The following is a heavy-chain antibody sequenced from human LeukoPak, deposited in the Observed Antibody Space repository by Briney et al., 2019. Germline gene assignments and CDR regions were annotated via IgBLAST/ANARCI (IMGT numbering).Heavy chain of an antibody. D-gene: IGHD6-13*01. Sequence: GRSLRLSCAASGFTFDDYAMHWARQAPGKGLEWVSGISWNSGSIGYADSVKGRFTISRDNAKNSLYLQMNSLRAEDTALYYCAKDKTGGSSNYLDYWGQGTLVTVSS. CDR2: ISWNSGSI. CDR1: GFTFDDYA. V-gene: IGHV3-9*01. CDR3: AKDKTGGSSNYLDY. J-gene: IGHJ4*02.